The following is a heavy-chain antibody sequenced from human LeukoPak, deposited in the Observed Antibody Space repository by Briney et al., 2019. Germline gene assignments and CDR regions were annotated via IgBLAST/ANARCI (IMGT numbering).Heavy chain of an antibody. CDR3: AKGTGGYYYYMDV. Sequence: GGSLRLSCAASGFTFSGYGMHWVRQAPGKGLEWVAFIRYDGSNKYYADSVKGRFTISRDNSKNTLYLQMNSLRAEDTAVYYCAKGTGGYYYYMDVWGKGTTVTVSS. D-gene: IGHD3-10*01. J-gene: IGHJ6*03. V-gene: IGHV3-30*02. CDR2: IRYDGSNK. CDR1: GFTFSGYG.